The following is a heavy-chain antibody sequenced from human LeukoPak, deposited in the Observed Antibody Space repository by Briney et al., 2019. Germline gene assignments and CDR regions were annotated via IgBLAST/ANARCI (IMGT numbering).Heavy chain of an antibody. J-gene: IGHJ4*02. CDR1: GFTFSSFG. V-gene: IGHV3-30*02. CDR2: IRYDGGNK. Sequence: GGSLRLSCAASGFTFSSFGIHWVRQAPGKGLEWVAFIRYDGGNKYYADSVKGRFTISRDNSKNTLYLQMNSLRAEDTAVYYCASRSYLDYWGQGTVVTVSS. CDR3: ASRSYLDY.